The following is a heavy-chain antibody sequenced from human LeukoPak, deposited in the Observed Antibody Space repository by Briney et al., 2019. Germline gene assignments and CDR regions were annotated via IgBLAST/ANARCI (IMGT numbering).Heavy chain of an antibody. J-gene: IGHJ5*02. CDR1: GYTFISYA. D-gene: IGHD1-1*01. CDR2: IHAGTGNT. CDR3: ARDITIGTTRFDP. Sequence: ASVKVSCKTSGYTFISYAIHWVRQAPGQRLEWMRWIHAGTGNTKYSQKFQGRVTITRDTSANTVYMELSRLRPEDTAVYYCARDITIGTTRFDPWGQGTLVTVSP. V-gene: IGHV1-3*01.